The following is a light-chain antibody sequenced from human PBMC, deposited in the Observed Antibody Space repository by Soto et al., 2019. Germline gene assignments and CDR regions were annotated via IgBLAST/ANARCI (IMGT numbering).Light chain of an antibody. J-gene: IGKJ5*01. V-gene: IGKV1-39*01. CDR3: QQRSNWPLT. Sequence: DIQMTQSPSSLSASVGDRVTITCRASQSISIYLHWYQQKPGKAPNLLIFDAFNRPTAIPARFSGSGSGTDFTLTISSLEPEDFAVYYCQQRSNWPLTFGQGTRLEIK. CDR1: QSISIY. CDR2: DAF.